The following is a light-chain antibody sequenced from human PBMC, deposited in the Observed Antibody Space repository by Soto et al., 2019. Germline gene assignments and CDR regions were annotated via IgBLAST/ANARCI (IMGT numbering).Light chain of an antibody. J-gene: IGKJ1*01. V-gene: IGKV3-20*01. Sequence: EIVLTQSPGTLSLSPGERATLSCRASQTISSYLAWYQQKPGQAPRLLIYAASNRATGIPDRFSGSGSGTDFTLTISRLEPDDFAVYYCQQYGSSPLTFGQGTKVEIK. CDR1: QTISSY. CDR3: QQYGSSPLT. CDR2: AAS.